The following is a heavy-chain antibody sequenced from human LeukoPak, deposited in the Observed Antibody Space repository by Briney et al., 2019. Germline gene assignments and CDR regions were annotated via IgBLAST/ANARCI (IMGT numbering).Heavy chain of an antibody. J-gene: IGHJ6*04. CDR2: INHSGST. Sequence: SETLSLTCTVSGGSISSGSYYWSWIRQHPGKGLEWIGEINHSGSTNYNPSLKSRVTISVDTSKNQFSLKLSSVTAADTAVYYCARQMVRESGPKKPYGMDVWGKGTTVTVSA. D-gene: IGHD3-10*01. CDR1: GGSISSGSYY. V-gene: IGHV4-39*01. CDR3: ARQMVRESGPKKPYGMDV.